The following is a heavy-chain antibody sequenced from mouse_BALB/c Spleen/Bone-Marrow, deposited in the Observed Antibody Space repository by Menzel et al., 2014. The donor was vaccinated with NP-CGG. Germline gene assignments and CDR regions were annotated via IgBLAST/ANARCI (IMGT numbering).Heavy chain of an antibody. Sequence: VQLQQSGPELVKPGASVKISCKASGYTFTDFNMHWVKQSHGKSLEWIGFISPYIGGTGYNQKFKSKATLTVDSSSSTAYMELRSLTSEDSAVYYCARGRRYDGPCFDYWGQGTTLTVSS. CDR1: GYTFTDFN. CDR3: ARGRRYDGPCFDY. CDR2: ISPYIGGT. V-gene: IGHV1S29*02. J-gene: IGHJ2*01. D-gene: IGHD2-14*01.